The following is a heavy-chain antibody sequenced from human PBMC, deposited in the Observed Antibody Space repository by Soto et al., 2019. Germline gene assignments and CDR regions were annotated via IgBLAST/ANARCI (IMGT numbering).Heavy chain of an antibody. CDR1: GGSISSYY. D-gene: IGHD3-22*01. CDR3: AIYDSSGSRGFQH. CDR2: IFYSGST. J-gene: IGHJ1*01. Sequence: SETLSLTCTVSGGSISSYYWSWIRQPPGKGLEWIVYIFYSGSTYYNPSLKSRLTISVDTSKNQFSLKLSSVTAADTAVYYCAIYDSSGSRGFQHWGQGTLVTVSS. V-gene: IGHV4-59*06.